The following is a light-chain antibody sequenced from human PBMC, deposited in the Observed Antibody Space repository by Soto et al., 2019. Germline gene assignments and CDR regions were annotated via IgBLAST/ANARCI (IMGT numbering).Light chain of an antibody. Sequence: QAVVTQEPSLTVSQGGTVTLTCASRTGAVTSGNYPSWFQQKPGQTPRTLIYTTNSRHSWTTARFSGSLLGGKASLTLSGVQPEDEAEYYCLLYYGGAQLVFGGGTKLTVL. J-gene: IGLJ3*02. CDR2: TTN. CDR1: TGAVTSGNY. V-gene: IGLV7-43*01. CDR3: LLYYGGAQLV.